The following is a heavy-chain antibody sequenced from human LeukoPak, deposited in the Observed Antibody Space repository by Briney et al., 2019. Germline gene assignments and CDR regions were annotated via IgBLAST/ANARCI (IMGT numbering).Heavy chain of an antibody. CDR2: LSGTGGIV. CDR1: GFTLSNYG. CDR3: AKDSDSSDYYTFQNY. Sequence: PGGSLRLSCAVSGFTLSNYGMSWVRQAPGKGLEWVSTLSGTGGIVRYADSVRGRFTISRDNPENTLYLQMNSLRAEDTAVYYCAKDSDSSDYYTFQNYWGQGALVTVSS. V-gene: IGHV3-23*01. D-gene: IGHD6-19*01. J-gene: IGHJ4*02.